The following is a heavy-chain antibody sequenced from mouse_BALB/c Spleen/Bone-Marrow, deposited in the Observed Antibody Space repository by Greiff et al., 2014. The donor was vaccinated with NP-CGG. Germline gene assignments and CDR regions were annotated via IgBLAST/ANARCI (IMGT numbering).Heavy chain of an antibody. CDR2: IDPANGNT. D-gene: IGHD2-2*01. J-gene: IGHJ2*01. Sequence: VQLQQSGAELVKPGASVKLSCTASGFNIKDTYMHWVKQRPEQGLEWIGRIDPANGNTKYDPNFQGKASITADTSSNTAYLQLSSLTSEDTAVYYCASYVYGYYFDYWGQGTTLPVSS. CDR1: GFNIKDTY. V-gene: IGHV14-3*02. CDR3: ASYVYGYYFDY.